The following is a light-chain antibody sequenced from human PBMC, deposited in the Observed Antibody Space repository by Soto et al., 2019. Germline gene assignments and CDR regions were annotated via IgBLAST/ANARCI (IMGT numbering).Light chain of an antibody. CDR3: SSYTSSSSLV. J-gene: IGLJ3*02. CDR1: SSDVGGYNY. CDR2: DVS. Sequence: QSALTQPASVSGSPGQSITISCTGTSSDVGGYNYVSWYQQHPGKAPKLMIYDVSNRPSGVSNRFSGSKSGNTASLTISGLQAEDEYDYYCSSYTSSSSLVFGGGTQLTVL. V-gene: IGLV2-14*01.